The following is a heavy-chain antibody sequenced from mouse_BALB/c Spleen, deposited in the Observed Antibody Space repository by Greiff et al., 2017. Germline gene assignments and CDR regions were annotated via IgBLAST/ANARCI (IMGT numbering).Heavy chain of an antibody. V-gene: IGHV14-3*02. Sequence: EVKLMESGAELVKPGASVKLSCTASGFNIKDTYMHWVKQRPEQGLEWIGRIDPANGNTKYDPKFQGKATITADTSSNTAYLQLSSLTSEDTAVYYCARSDGNPWYFEVWGAGTTGTVSS. CDR1: GFNIKDTY. CDR3: ARSDGNPWYFEV. J-gene: IGHJ1*01. D-gene: IGHD2-1*01. CDR2: IDPANGNT.